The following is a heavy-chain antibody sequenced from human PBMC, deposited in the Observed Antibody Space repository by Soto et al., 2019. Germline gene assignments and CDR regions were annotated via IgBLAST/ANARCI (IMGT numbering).Heavy chain of an antibody. J-gene: IGHJ3*02. CDR2: ISSSSSTI. V-gene: IGHV3-48*01. Sequence: GGSLRLSCAASGFTFSSYSMNWVRQAPGKGLEWVSYISSSSSTIYYADSVKGRFTISRDNAKNSLYLQMNSLRAEDTAVYYCASPEAFDIWGQGTMVTVSS. CDR3: ASPEAFDI. CDR1: GFTFSSYS.